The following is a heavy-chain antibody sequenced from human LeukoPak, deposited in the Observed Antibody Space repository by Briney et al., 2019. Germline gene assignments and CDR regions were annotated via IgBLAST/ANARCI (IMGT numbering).Heavy chain of an antibody. V-gene: IGHV4-59*08. Sequence: PSETLSLTCTVSGGSISNYYWSWIRQPPGKGLEWIGYIHYSGTTNYNPSLKSRVTISVDTSKNQFSLKLSSVTAADTAVYYCARLPGGIAAAGTPWGQGTLVTVSS. J-gene: IGHJ5*02. CDR3: ARLPGGIAAAGTP. D-gene: IGHD6-13*01. CDR2: IHYSGTT. CDR1: GGSISNYY.